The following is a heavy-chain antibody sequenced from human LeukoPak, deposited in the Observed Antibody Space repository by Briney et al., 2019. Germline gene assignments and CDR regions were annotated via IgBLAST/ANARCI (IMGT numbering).Heavy chain of an antibody. CDR3: RHGNSSGDY. D-gene: IGHD6-6*01. J-gene: IGHJ4*02. CDR2: INVDGSTT. CDR1: GLTFSISW. V-gene: IGHV3-74*01. Sequence: GGSLRLSCAASGLTFSISWMNWVRQAPGKGLVWVSRINVDGSTTVYADSVKGRFTISRDNAKNALYLQMNSLRAEDTAVYYCRHGNSSGDYWGQGTLVTVSS.